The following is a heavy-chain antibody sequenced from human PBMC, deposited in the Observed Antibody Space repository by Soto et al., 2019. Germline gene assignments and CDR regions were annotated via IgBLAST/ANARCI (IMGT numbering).Heavy chain of an antibody. CDR1: GFTFSSYA. D-gene: IGHD2-2*01. J-gene: IGHJ6*02. CDR3: ARAEYCSSTSCYDYGMDV. Sequence: GGSLRLSCAASGFTFSSYAMHWFRQAPGKGLEWVAVISYDGSNKYYADSVKGRFTISRDNSKNTLYLQMNSLRAEDTAVYYCARAEYCSSTSCYDYGMDVWGQGTTGTVSS. V-gene: IGHV3-30-3*01. CDR2: ISYDGSNK.